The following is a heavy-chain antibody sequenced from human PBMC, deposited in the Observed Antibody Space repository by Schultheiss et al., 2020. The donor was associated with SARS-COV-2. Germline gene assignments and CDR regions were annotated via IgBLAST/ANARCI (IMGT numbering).Heavy chain of an antibody. V-gene: IGHV4-61*01. CDR2: IYYSGST. J-gene: IGHJ3*02. CDR3: ARVGRYDFWSGYSTPSDAFDI. D-gene: IGHD3-3*01. CDR1: GGPVSSGSYY. Sequence: SETLSLTCTVSGGPVSSGSYYWSWIRQPPGKGLEWIGYIYYSGSTNYNPSLKSRVTISVDTSKNQFSLKLSSVTAADTAVYYCARVGRYDFWSGYSTPSDAFDIWGQGTMVTGSS.